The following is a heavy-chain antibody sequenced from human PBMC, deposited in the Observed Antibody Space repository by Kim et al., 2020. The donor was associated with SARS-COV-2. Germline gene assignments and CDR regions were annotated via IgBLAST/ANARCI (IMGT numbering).Heavy chain of an antibody. CDR3: ATSASPDRD. Sequence: GGSLRLSCPASGFTFSTYSMNWVRQAPGKGLEWISYINAGSSAILYADSVRGRFTISRDNAKNSLYLQMNSLRDEDTAVYYCATSASPDRDWGRGTLVTVSS. V-gene: IGHV3-48*02. CDR2: INAGSSAI. D-gene: IGHD3-22*01. J-gene: IGHJ4*02. CDR1: GFTFSTYS.